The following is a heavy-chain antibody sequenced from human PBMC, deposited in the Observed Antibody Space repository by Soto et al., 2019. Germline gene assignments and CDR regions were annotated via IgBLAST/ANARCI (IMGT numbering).Heavy chain of an antibody. V-gene: IGHV5-51*01. J-gene: IGHJ4*02. CDR1: GYSFTSYW. CDR3: ARRRGGGNVDY. CDR2: IYPCDSDP. D-gene: IGHD2-15*01. Sequence: GGDLKTSWKGSGYSFTSYWIGWVRQRPGKGLEWMGIIYPCDSDPRYRPSFQGQATISADKSISTAYLQWSSLNASDTAMYYCARRRGGGNVDYWGQGTLVTVSS.